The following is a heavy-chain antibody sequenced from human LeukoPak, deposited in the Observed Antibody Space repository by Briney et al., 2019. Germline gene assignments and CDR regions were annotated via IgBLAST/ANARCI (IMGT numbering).Heavy chain of an antibody. D-gene: IGHD1-26*01. V-gene: IGHV4-34*01. CDR2: INHSGST. J-gene: IGHJ4*02. CDR3: AGLYSGSYDNTEYYFDY. Sequence: SETLSLTCAVYGGSFSGYYWSWIRQPPGKGLEWIGEINHSGSTNYNPSLKSRVTISVDTSKNQFSLKLSSVTAADTAVYYCAGLYSGSYDNTEYYFDYWGQGTLVTVSS. CDR1: GGSFSGYY.